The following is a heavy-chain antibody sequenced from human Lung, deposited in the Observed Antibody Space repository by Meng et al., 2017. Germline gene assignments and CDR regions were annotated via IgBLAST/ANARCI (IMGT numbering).Heavy chain of an antibody. CDR1: GGSFSDYY. V-gene: IGHV4-34*01. J-gene: IGHJ4*02. CDR2: INHSGST. CDR3: ARGPTTMAHDFDY. D-gene: IGHD4-11*01. Sequence: QWQLPQWGAGLLKPSETLSLTCFVSGGSFSDYYWSWIRQPPGKGLEWIGEINHSGSTNYNPSLESRAAISVDTSQNNLSLKLSSVTAADSAVYYCARGPTTMAHDFDYWGQGTLVTVSS.